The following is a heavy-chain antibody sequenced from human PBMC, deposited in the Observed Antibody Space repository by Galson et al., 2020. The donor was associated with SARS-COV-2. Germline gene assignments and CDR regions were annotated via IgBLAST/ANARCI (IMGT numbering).Heavy chain of an antibody. CDR1: GFTFSSYW. Sequence: GGSLRLSCAASGFTFSSYWMSWVRQAPGKGLEWVANIKQDGSEKYYVDSVKGRFTISRDNAKNSLYLQMNSLRAEETAVYYCAREDIVVVVATGYVELWGRGTLVTVSS. CDR2: IKQDGSEK. V-gene: IGHV3-7*01. CDR3: AREDIVVVVATGYVEL. J-gene: IGHJ2*01. D-gene: IGHD2-15*01.